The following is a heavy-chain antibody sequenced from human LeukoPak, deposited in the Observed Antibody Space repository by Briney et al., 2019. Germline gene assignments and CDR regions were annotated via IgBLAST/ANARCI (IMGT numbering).Heavy chain of an antibody. J-gene: IGHJ3*02. Sequence: SETLSLTCTVSGGSISSYYWSWIRQPPGKGLEWIGYIYYSGSTNYNPSLKSRVTISVDTSKNQFSLKLSSVTAADTAVYYCVRYCSSTSCYTSHFDIWGQGTMVTVSS. V-gene: IGHV4-59*08. D-gene: IGHD2-2*02. CDR2: IYYSGST. CDR1: GGSISSYY. CDR3: VRYCSSTSCYTSHFDI.